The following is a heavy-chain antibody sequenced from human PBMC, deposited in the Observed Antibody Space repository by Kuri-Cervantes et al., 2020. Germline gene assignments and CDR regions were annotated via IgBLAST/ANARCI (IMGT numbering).Heavy chain of an antibody. CDR2: ISGSGGST. CDR1: GFTFSSYA. V-gene: IGHV3-23*01. CDR3: ARAIDGYIDY. J-gene: IGHJ4*02. Sequence: GESLKISCAASGFTFSSYAMSWVRQAPGKGLEWVSAISGSGGSTYYADSVKGRFTISRDNAKNMLYLQMNSLRAEDTAVYYCARAIDGYIDYWGQGTLVTVSS. D-gene: IGHD5-24*01.